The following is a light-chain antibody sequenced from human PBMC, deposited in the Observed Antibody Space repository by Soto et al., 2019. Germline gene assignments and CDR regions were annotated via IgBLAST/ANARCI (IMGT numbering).Light chain of an antibody. Sequence: AIQMTQSPSSLSATVGDRITITCRASQDIGKDLGWYQQKPGTAPKFLISGASTLEPGAPSRFSGSGSGTDFTLSISSLHPEDSATYYCQQDYNYPHTFGQGTKLEIK. V-gene: IGKV1-6*01. CDR1: QDIGKD. CDR3: QQDYNYPHT. J-gene: IGKJ2*01. CDR2: GAS.